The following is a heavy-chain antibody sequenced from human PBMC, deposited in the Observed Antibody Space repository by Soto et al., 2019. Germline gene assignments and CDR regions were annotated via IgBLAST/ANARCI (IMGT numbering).Heavy chain of an antibody. CDR1: GGSISSGDYY. CDR3: ARFIIAAAGNNWFDP. J-gene: IGHJ5*02. D-gene: IGHD6-13*01. V-gene: IGHV4-30-4*01. CDR2: IYYSGST. Sequence: SETLSVTCTVSGGSISSGDYYWSWIRQPPGKGLEWIGYIYYSGSTYYNPSLKSRVTISVDTSKNQFSLKLSSVTAADTAVYYCARFIIAAAGNNWFDPWGQGTLVTVSS.